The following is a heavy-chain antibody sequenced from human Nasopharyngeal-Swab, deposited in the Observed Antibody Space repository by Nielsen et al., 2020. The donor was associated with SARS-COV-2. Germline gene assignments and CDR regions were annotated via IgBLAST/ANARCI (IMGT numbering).Heavy chain of an antibody. CDR3: AKANVLFWFGQFKNDGFDI. CDR2: ISYEGSKK. D-gene: IGHD3-10*01. CDR1: RFSFNNYG. J-gene: IGHJ3*02. V-gene: IGHV3-30*18. Sequence: GGSLRLSSTASRFSFNNYGMHWVRQAPGKGLEWVAVISYEGSKKYYAESVEGRFTISRDYSKSTLYLQMNSLRPEDTAMYYCAKANVLFWFGQFKNDGFDIWGQGTMVAVSS.